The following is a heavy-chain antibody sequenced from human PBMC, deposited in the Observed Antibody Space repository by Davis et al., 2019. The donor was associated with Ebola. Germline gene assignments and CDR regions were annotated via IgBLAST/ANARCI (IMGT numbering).Heavy chain of an antibody. CDR3: AKSGGEYQLLNSMDY. V-gene: IGHV3-7*03. J-gene: IGHJ4*02. Sequence: GESLKISCAASGFTFNTYWMSWVRQAPGKGLEWVANIKQDGSEKYYVDSVKGRFTISRDNAKNSLYLQMNSLRAEDTAVYYCAKSGGEYQLLNSMDYWGQGTLVTVSS. D-gene: IGHD2-2*01. CDR1: GFTFNTYW. CDR2: IKQDGSEK.